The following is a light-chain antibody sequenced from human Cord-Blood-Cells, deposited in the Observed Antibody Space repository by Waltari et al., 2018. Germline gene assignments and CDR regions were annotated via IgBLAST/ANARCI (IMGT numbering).Light chain of an antibody. J-gene: IGKJ4*01. Sequence: AIRITQSPSSLSASTGDRVTITCRASQGISIYLAWYQQKPGKAPKLLIYAASTLQSGVPSRFSGSGSGTDFTLTISCLQSEDFATYYCQQYYSYPLFGGGTKVEIK. CDR2: AAS. CDR1: QGISIY. V-gene: IGKV1-8*01. CDR3: QQYYSYPL.